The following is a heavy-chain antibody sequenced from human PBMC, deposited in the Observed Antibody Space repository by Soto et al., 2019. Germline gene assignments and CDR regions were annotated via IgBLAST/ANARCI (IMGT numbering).Heavy chain of an antibody. Sequence: PSETLSLTCAVSGGSISSGGYSWSWIRQPPGKGLEWIGYIYHSGSTYYNPSLKSRVTISVDRSKNQFSLKLSSVTAADTAVYYCARGYYDSSGSGGDFDYWGQGTLVTVSS. CDR2: IYHSGST. D-gene: IGHD3-22*01. V-gene: IGHV4-30-2*01. CDR3: ARGYYDSSGSGGDFDY. CDR1: GGSISSGGYS. J-gene: IGHJ4*02.